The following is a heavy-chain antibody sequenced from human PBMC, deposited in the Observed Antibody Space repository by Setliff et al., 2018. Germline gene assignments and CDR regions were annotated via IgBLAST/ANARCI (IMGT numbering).Heavy chain of an antibody. V-gene: IGHV4-38-2*02. Sequence: SETLSLTCTVSGYSISSGYIWGWIRQPPGKGLEWVGNIGHTGSINYNPSLKSRLTMSRDTSNNQVSLKLNSVTATDTAVYYCARDLGHGGDSDYWGQGILVTVSS. CDR3: ARDLGHGGDSDY. CDR1: GYSISSGYI. J-gene: IGHJ4*02. D-gene: IGHD2-21*02. CDR2: IGHTGSI.